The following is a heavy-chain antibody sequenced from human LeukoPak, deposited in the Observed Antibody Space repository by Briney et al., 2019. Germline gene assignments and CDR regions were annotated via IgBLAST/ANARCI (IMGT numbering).Heavy chain of an antibody. V-gene: IGHV4-39*07. J-gene: IGHJ4*02. CDR3: ARDGQDLHCSGGSCDRAFDY. CDR1: GGSISSSSYY. CDR2: IYYSGST. D-gene: IGHD2-15*01. Sequence: PSETLSLTCTVAGGSISSSSYYWGWIRQPPGKGLEWIGSIYYSGSTYYSPSLKSRVTISVDTSKNQFSLKLSSVTAADTAVYYCARDGQDLHCSGGSCDRAFDYWGQGTLVTVSS.